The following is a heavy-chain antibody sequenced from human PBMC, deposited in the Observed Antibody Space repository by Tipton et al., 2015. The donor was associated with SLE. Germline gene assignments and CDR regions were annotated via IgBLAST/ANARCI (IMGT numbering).Heavy chain of an antibody. V-gene: IGHV4-59*02. CDR2: IHYNRDT. CDR1: GASVSSHY. Sequence: TLSLTCTVSGASVSSHYWNWIRQTPGKGLEWIGYIHYNRDTNYHPSLKSRLTMSVDTSKNQFSLTVNSVTAADTAVYYCARENVAADGALDVWGQGTMVTVSS. J-gene: IGHJ3*01. D-gene: IGHD6-13*01. CDR3: ARENVAADGALDV.